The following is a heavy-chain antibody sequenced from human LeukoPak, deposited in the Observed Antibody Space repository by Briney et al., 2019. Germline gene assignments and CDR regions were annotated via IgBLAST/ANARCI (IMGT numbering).Heavy chain of an antibody. CDR2: IYYSGST. J-gene: IGHJ4*02. Sequence: SETLSLTCTVSGGSISSYYWSWIRQPPGKGLEWIGYIYYSGSTNYNPSLKSRVTISVDTSKNQFSLKLSSVTAADTAVYYCALGIYYGSGSYYYLDYWGQGTLVTVSS. V-gene: IGHV4-59*12. D-gene: IGHD3-10*01. CDR1: GGSISSYY. CDR3: ALGIYYGSGSYYYLDY.